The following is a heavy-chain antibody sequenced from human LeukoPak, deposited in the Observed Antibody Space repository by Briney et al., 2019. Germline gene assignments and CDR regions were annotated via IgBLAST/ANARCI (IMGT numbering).Heavy chain of an antibody. Sequence: GGSLRLSCAAPGFTLSSYWMSWVRQAPGKGLEWVANIKEDGSEKYYVDSVKGRFTISRDNAQNSVYLHMNSLTAEDTALYYCARDWVAGVPFDAFDIWGQGTMVSVSS. J-gene: IGHJ3*02. CDR1: GFTLSSYW. CDR3: ARDWVAGVPFDAFDI. V-gene: IGHV3-7*03. CDR2: IKEDGSEK. D-gene: IGHD3-10*01.